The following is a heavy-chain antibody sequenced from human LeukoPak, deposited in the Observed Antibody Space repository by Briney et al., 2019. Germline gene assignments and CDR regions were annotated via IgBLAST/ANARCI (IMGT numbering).Heavy chain of an antibody. CDR3: VRILDASGGGSRYRWSDP. Sequence: PGGSLRLSCAASGFILNSYWMSWVRQAPGKGLEWVANIKQDGSEKYYVDSVKGRFTISRDNAKNSLYLEMNSLRAEDTAMYYCVRILDASGGGSRYRWSDPWGQGTLVTVSS. CDR1: GFILNSYW. J-gene: IGHJ5*02. D-gene: IGHD2-15*01. V-gene: IGHV3-7*01. CDR2: IKQDGSEK.